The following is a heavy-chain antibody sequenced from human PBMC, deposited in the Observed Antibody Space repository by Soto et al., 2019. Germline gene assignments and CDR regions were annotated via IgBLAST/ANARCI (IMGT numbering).Heavy chain of an antibody. Sequence: QVQLVQSGAEVKKPGASVKISCKASGYSFTSQYVHWVRQAPGQGLEWMGIINPNGGSTTYAQKCRGRAARPGDTSTEPVKKGGSSLASGEPAVFYWAREQGARPGGGGTEPLDIWGQGTMVTVAS. J-gene: IGHJ3*02. CDR3: AREQGARPGGGGTEPLDI. CDR2: INPNGGST. D-gene: IGHD3-16*01. CDR1: GYSFTSQY. V-gene: IGHV1-46*03.